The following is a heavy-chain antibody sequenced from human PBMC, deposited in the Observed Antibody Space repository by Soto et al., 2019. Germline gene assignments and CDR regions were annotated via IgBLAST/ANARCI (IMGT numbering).Heavy chain of an antibody. CDR3: ARQQAVHGSGYYFYGMDV. V-gene: IGHV1-18*01. J-gene: IGHJ6*02. CDR2: ISAYNANT. CDR1: GYTFTSFG. D-gene: IGHD3-10*01. Sequence: GASVKVSCKASGYTFTSFGISWVRQAPGQGLEWMGWISAYNANTNYAQKFRGRVTMTTDTSTSTAYMELRSLRSDDTAVYYCARQQAVHGSGYYFYGMDVWGQGTTVTVSS.